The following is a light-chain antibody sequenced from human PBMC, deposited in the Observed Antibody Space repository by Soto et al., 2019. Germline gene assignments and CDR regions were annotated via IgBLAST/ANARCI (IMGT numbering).Light chain of an antibody. CDR1: QSIGLS. CDR2: DAS. V-gene: IGKV3-11*01. CDR3: QQRSNWPPIT. Sequence: DIVLTQSPATLSLSPGERATLFCRASQSIGLSLAWYQHKPGQAPRLLIYDASTRATGIPARFSGSGSETDFTLTISSLEPEDFAVYYCQQRSNWPPITFGQGTRLEIK. J-gene: IGKJ5*01.